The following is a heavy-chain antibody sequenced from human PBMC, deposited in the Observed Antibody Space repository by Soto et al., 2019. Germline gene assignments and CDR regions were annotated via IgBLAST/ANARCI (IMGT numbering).Heavy chain of an antibody. CDR1: GYTFTGYY. J-gene: IGHJ6*02. CDR3: AKGGAIVADANRVYLYKAMDV. CDR2: INPNSGDT. D-gene: IGHD5-12*01. V-gene: IGHV1-2*02. Sequence: GASVKVSCKASGYTFTGYYVHWVRQAPGQGLEWMGWINPNSGDTYLAQRFQGRVTMNRDTSIGTAYMELRGLTSDDTAEYYCAKGGAIVADANRVYLYKAMDVWGQGTTVTVSS.